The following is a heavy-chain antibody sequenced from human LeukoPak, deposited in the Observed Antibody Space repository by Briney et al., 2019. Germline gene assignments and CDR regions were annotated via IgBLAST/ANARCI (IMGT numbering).Heavy chain of an antibody. V-gene: IGHV3-9*01. D-gene: IGHD3-10*01. CDR3: ARAITYFYGSVTYDWFDS. J-gene: IGHJ5*01. Sequence: GGSLRLSCAASGFTFDDYAMHWVRQAPGKGLEWVSGISWNSGSIGYADSVKGRFTISRDNAKNSLYLQMNSLRAEDTALYYCARAITYFYGSVTYDWFDSWGQGTLVTVSS. CDR2: ISWNSGSI. CDR1: GFTFDDYA.